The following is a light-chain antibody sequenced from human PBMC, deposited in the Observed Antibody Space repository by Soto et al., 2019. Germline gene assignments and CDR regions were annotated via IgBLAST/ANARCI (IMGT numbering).Light chain of an antibody. Sequence: VVTQSPATVSLSAGERAAVSCKASQSVSSKLAWHKQRLGQAPRLVIYGASNRAHGSPARFSGSGSGTDFTRTISSLEPEDFALYFCQQRSSWPPTFGGGTKVDI. CDR2: GAS. J-gene: IGKJ4*01. CDR1: QSVSSK. CDR3: QQRSSWPPT. V-gene: IGKV3-11*01.